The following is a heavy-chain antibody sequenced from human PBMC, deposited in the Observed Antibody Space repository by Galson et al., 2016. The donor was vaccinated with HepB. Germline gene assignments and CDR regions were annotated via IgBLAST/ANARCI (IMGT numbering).Heavy chain of an antibody. CDR2: INPSGGST. Sequence: CKASGYTFTSYYMHWVRQAPGQGLEWMGKINPSGGSTRYAQKFQGRVTMTRDTSTSTVYMELSSLRSEDTAVYYCARGTVTPFHYYYYYMDVWGKGTTVTVSS. J-gene: IGHJ6*03. V-gene: IGHV1-46*01. CDR1: GYTFTSYY. D-gene: IGHD4-17*01. CDR3: ARGTVTPFHYYYYYMDV.